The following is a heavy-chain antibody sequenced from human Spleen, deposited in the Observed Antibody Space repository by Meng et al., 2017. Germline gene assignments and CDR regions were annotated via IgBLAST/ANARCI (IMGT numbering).Heavy chain of an antibody. CDR2: ILPIFGTA. CDR1: LRIFSNSV. Sequence: SSVTVSRQARLRIFSNSVVGWVRQAPGHGLEWTGGILPIFGTAISAQKFQGRVTITADESTSTAYMELISLRSEDTAVYYCAREASDAVVGRRPFDYWGQGTLVTVSS. CDR3: AREASDAVVGRRPFDY. V-gene: IGHV1-69*13. D-gene: IGHD1-26*01. J-gene: IGHJ4*02.